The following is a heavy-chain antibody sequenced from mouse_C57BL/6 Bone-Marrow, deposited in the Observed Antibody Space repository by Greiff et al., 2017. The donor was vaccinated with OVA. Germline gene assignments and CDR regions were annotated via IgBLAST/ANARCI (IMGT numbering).Heavy chain of an antibody. V-gene: IGHV3-8*01. J-gene: IGHJ1*03. CDR3: ARYKAYYSNYGRVWYFDV. CDR1: GYSITSDY. CDR2: ISYSGST. D-gene: IGHD2-5*01. Sequence: EVKVVESGPGLAKPSQTLSLTCSVTGYSITSDYWNWIRKFPGNKLEYMGYISYSGSTYYNPSLKSRISITRDTSKNQYYLQLNSVTTEDTATYYCARYKAYYSNYGRVWYFDVWGTGTTVTVSS.